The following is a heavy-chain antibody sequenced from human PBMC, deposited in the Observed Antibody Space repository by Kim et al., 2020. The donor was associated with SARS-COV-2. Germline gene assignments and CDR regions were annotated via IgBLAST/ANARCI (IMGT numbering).Heavy chain of an antibody. Sequence: GESLKISCKTSGYTFANYWIGWVRQRPGQGLEWMGNVYPDDSDTRYSPSFQGQVTISADKSNDTAYLQWNSLKASDTAMYYCARLGPFMAPDAFDIWGRGTTVTVSS. V-gene: IGHV5-51*01. J-gene: IGHJ3*02. CDR2: VYPDDSDT. CDR1: GYTFANYW. D-gene: IGHD3-10*01. CDR3: ARLGPFMAPDAFDI.